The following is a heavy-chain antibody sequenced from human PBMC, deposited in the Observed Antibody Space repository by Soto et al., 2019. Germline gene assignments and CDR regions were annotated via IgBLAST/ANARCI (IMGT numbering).Heavy chain of an antibody. Sequence: QVQLVQSGAEVKKPGASVMLSCKASGYTFTSYYMHWVRQAPGQGLEWMGIINPDGGSTRYAQNFQSRVTVTRDTSTSTFYMELSSLRSEDTAVYYCAKAPRGGVIITTYSAHIDYWGQGTLVTVSS. CDR3: AKAPRGGVIITTYSAHIDY. J-gene: IGHJ4*02. D-gene: IGHD3-3*01. CDR2: INPDGGST. V-gene: IGHV1-46*01. CDR1: GYTFTSYY.